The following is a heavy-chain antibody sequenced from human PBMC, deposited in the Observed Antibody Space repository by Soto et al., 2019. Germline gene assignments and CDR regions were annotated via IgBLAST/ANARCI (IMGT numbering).Heavy chain of an antibody. CDR1: GFTFTSSA. J-gene: IGHJ5*02. D-gene: IGHD2-2*01. CDR2: IVVGSGNT. CDR3: AAGFAPDIVVVPAAIGKVWFDP. Sequence: QMQLVQSGPEVKKPGTSVKVSCKASGFTFTSSAVQWVRQARGQRLEWIGWIVVGSGNTNYAQKFQERVTITRDMSTSTAYMELSSLRSEDTAVYYCAAGFAPDIVVVPAAIGKVWFDPWGQGTLVTVSS. V-gene: IGHV1-58*01.